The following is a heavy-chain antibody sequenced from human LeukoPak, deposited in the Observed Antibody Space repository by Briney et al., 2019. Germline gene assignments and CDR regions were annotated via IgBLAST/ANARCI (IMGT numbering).Heavy chain of an antibody. CDR2: IYTTGSP. V-gene: IGHV4-61*02. J-gene: IGHJ5*02. CDR1: GGSINSDTYY. D-gene: IGHD3-10*01. Sequence: SETLSLTCTVSGGSINSDTYYWTWIRQPAGKGLEWIGRIYTTGSPSYNPSLKSRVTISIDTSKNRFSLNLNSVSAADTAVYFCARDRGITTARGVPSWFDPWGQGTLVTVSS. CDR3: ARDRGITTARGVPSWFDP.